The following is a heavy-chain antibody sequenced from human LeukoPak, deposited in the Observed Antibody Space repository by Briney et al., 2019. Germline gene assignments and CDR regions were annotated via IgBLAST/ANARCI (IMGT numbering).Heavy chain of an antibody. V-gene: IGHV3-23*01. CDR2: ISGSGGST. Sequence: PGGSLRLSCAASGFTFSSYAMSWVRQAPGKGLEWVSAISGSGGSTYYADSVKGQLTISRDNSKSTLYLQMNSLRAEDTATYYCARSPYYDILAGFYYYFDYWGQGTLVTVSS. D-gene: IGHD3-9*01. J-gene: IGHJ4*02. CDR1: GFTFSSYA. CDR3: ARSPYYDILAGFYYYFDY.